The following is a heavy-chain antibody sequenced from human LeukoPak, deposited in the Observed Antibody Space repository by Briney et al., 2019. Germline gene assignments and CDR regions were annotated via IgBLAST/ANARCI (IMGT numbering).Heavy chain of an antibody. J-gene: IGHJ3*02. CDR3: VRRRVGVAPASDM. Sequence: GGSLRLSCAASGFTFISYAMHWVRQAPGKGLEWVALIRYDGSNKYYADSVKGRFTISRDNSKNTLYLQMNSLKTEDTAVYYCVRRRVGVAPASDMWGQGTTVTVSS. D-gene: IGHD1-26*01. V-gene: IGHV3-30*02. CDR2: IRYDGSNK. CDR1: GFTFISYA.